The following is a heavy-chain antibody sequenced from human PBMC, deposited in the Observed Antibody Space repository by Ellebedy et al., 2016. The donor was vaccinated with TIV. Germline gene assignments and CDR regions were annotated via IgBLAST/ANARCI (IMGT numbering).Heavy chain of an antibody. Sequence: GESLKISCAASGFTFSSYSMNWVRQAPGKGLEWVSSISSSSSYIYYADSVKGRFTISRDNAKNSLYLQMNSLRAEDTAVYYCARVRLVNAFDIWGQGTMVTVSS. D-gene: IGHD6-25*01. CDR1: GFTFSSYS. CDR2: ISSSSSYI. CDR3: ARVRLVNAFDI. J-gene: IGHJ3*02. V-gene: IGHV3-21*01.